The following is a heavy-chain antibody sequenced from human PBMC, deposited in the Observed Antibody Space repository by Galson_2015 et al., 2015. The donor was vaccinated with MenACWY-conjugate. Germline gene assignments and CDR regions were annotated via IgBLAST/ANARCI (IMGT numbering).Heavy chain of an antibody. CDR1: GFTFSSYA. CDR3: VKAHLIRLWSFDY. D-gene: IGHD5-18*01. CDR2: ISSNGGST. V-gene: IGHV3-64D*06. Sequence: SLRLSCAASGFTFSSYAMHWVRQAPGKGLEYVSAISSNGGSTYYADSVKGRFTISRDNSKNTLYLQMSSLRAEDTAVYYCVKAHLIRLWSFDYWGQGTLVTVPS. J-gene: IGHJ4*02.